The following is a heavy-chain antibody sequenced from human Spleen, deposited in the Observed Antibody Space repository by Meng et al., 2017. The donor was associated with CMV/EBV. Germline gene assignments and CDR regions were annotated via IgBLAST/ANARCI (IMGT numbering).Heavy chain of an antibody. CDR3: AKHDTILGP. V-gene: IGHV4-4*02. CDR1: GGSISSSNL. J-gene: IGHJ4*02. Sequence: SLTCAVSGGSISSSNLWTWVRQVPGKGLEWIGEIYHSGSTNYNPSLKSRVTISVDKFKNQFSLKLGSVTAADTAVYYCAKHDTILGPWGQGTLVTVSS. CDR2: IYHSGST. D-gene: IGHD3-9*01.